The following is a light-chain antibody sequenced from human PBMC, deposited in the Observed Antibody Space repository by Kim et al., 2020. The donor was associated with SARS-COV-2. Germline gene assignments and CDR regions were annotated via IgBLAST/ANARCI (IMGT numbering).Light chain of an antibody. Sequence: SYELTQPPSVSVSPGQTARITCSGDALSKQFAYWYLQKPGQVPVLVILKDTERPSGIPERFSGSSSGTTVTLTIGGVQAEDEADYYCQSADSSGTIRVFGAGTQLTVL. CDR2: KDT. J-gene: IGLJ3*02. CDR3: QSADSSGTIRV. CDR1: ALSKQF. V-gene: IGLV3-25*03.